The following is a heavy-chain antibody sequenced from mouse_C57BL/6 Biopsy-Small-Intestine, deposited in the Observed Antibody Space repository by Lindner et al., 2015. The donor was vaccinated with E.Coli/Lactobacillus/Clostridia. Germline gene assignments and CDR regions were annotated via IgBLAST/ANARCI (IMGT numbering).Heavy chain of an antibody. CDR3: ARGTRLDY. J-gene: IGHJ2*01. CDR1: GYVFSDSW. Sequence: VQLQESGPEMVKPGASVKISCKASGYVFSDSWMNWVKQRPGKGLEWIGRIYPGDGDPTYNGKFKGKATLTADISSSTAYMQLSSLTSEDSVVYFCARGTRLDYWGQGTTLTVSS. CDR2: IYPGDGDP. V-gene: IGHV1-82*01. D-gene: IGHD2-14*01.